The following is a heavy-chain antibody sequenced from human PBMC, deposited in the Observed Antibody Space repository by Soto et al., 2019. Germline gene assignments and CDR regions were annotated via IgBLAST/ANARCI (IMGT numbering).Heavy chain of an antibody. D-gene: IGHD3-3*01. CDR3: ARDPYYDFWSGYYTGIRYYYYGMDV. Sequence: PGGSLRLSCAASGFTVSSNYMSWVRQAPGKGLEWVSVIYSGGSTYYADSVKGRFTTSRDNAKNSLYLQMNSLRAEDTAVYYCARDPYYDFWSGYYTGIRYYYYGMDVWGQGTTVTVSS. CDR1: GFTVSSNY. J-gene: IGHJ6*02. V-gene: IGHV3-66*01. CDR2: IYSGGST.